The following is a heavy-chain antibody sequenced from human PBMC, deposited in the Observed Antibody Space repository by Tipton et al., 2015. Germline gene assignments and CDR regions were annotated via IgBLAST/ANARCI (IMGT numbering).Heavy chain of an antibody. J-gene: IGHJ4*02. V-gene: IGHV4-39*07. Sequence: TLSLTCTVSGDSISRSNYYWGWIRQPPGKGLEWIGSIYFSGSTSYNPSLKSRVTISVDTSKNQFSLKVNSVTAADTAVYYCARGHKNGDSPWDYWGQGTLVTVST. CDR1: GDSISRSNYY. CDR2: IYFSGST. CDR3: ARGHKNGDSPWDY. D-gene: IGHD4-17*01.